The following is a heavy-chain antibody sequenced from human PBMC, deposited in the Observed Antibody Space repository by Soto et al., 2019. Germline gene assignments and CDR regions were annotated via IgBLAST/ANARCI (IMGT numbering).Heavy chain of an antibody. D-gene: IGHD2-15*01. CDR3: ARTPQLGYCSGGSCYPFDY. J-gene: IGHJ4*02. V-gene: IGHV1-69*13. Sequence: SVKVSCKASGGTFSSYAISWVRQAPGQGLEWMGGIIPIFGTANYAQKFQGRVTITADESTSTAYMELSSLRSEDTAVYYCARTPQLGYCSGGSCYPFDYWGQGTLVTVSS. CDR2: IIPIFGTA. CDR1: GGTFSSYA.